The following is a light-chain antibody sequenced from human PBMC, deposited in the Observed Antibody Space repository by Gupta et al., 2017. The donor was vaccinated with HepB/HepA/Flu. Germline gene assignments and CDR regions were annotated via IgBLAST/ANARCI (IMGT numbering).Light chain of an antibody. Sequence: SALTQPASVSGSPRQSITISCTGTSSDVGSYNLVSWYQQHPGKAPKLMIYEVSKRPSGVSNRFSGSKSGNTASLTISGRQAEDEADYYCCSDAGSNYVVFGGGTKLTVL. CDR2: EVS. CDR3: CSDAGSNYVV. J-gene: IGLJ2*01. CDR1: SSDVGSYNL. V-gene: IGLV2-23*02.